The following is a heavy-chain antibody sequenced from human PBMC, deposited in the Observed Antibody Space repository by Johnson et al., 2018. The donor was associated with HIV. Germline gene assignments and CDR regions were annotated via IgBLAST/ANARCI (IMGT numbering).Heavy chain of an antibody. V-gene: IGHV3-30-3*01. D-gene: IGHD6-13*01. CDR1: GFTFSSYA. CDR3: AKDGDVYGYSSSNDI. CDR2: LSYDGSNT. Sequence: QVQLVESGGGVVQPGGSRRLSCAASGFTFSSYAMSWVRQAPGKGLEWVAVLSYDGSNTYYADSVKGRFTISRDNSKNTLYLEMNSLRAEDTAVYYCAKDGDVYGYSSSNDIWGQGTMVTVSS. J-gene: IGHJ3*02.